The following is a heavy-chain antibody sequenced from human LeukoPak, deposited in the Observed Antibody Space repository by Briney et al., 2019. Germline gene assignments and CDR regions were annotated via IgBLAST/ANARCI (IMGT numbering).Heavy chain of an antibody. CDR2: INPNSGGT. J-gene: IGHJ4*02. V-gene: IGHV1-2*02. CDR1: GYTFTDYY. D-gene: IGHD1-26*01. CDR3: AREGPIVGATHLVDY. Sequence: ASVKVSCKASGYTFTDYYMHWVRQAPGQGLEWMGWINPNSGGTNYAQKLQGRVTMTRDTSISTAYMELSRLRSDDTAVYYCAREGPIVGATHLVDYWGQGTLVTVCS.